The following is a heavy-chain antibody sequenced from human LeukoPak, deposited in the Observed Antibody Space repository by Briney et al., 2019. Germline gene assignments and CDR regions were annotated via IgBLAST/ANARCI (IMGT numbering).Heavy chain of an antibody. CDR1: GYTFTGCY. CDR3: ARGPVSSSGYYYNEYFQH. V-gene: IGHV1-2*06. Sequence: ASVKVSCKASGYTFTGCYMHWVRQAPGQGLEWMGRINPNSGGTNYAQKFQGRVTITRDTSISTAYMELSRLRSDDTAVYYCARGPVSSSGYYYNEYFQHWGQGTLVTVSS. D-gene: IGHD3-22*01. J-gene: IGHJ1*01. CDR2: INPNSGGT.